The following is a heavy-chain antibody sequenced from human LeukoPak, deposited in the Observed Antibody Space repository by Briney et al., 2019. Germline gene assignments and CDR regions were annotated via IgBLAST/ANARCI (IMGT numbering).Heavy chain of an antibody. CDR1: GFTFSTYS. J-gene: IGHJ4*02. V-gene: IGHV3-48*01. CDR2: ISDSSAM. D-gene: IGHD5-12*01. Sequence: GGSLRLSCAASGFTFSTYSMKWVRQAPGKGLEWVSYISDSSAMYYADSVRGRFTISRENDKSSLFLQMNSPRAEDTAVYYCARDGGYSGYDADCWGQGTLVTVSS. CDR3: ARDGGYSGYDADC.